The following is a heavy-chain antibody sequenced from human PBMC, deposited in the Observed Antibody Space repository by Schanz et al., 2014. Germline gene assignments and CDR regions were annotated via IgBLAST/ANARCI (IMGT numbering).Heavy chain of an antibody. J-gene: IGHJ4*02. CDR3: ARDAVTSVVTPGFYY. CDR1: GFTFRSYA. CDR2: ISYDGSSK. D-gene: IGHD4-4*01. V-gene: IGHV3-33*08. Sequence: QVQLVESGGGVVQPGGSLRLSCIGSGFTFRSYALGWVRQAPGKGLEWVALISYDGSSKNHADSVQGRFTISRDNAKKSLYLRMNSLRAEDTAVYYCARDAVTSVVTPGFYYWGQGTLVTVSS.